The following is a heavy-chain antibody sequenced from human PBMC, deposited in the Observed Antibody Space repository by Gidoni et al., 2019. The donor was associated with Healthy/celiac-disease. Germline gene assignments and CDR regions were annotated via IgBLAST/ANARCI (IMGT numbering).Heavy chain of an antibody. Sequence: QVQLVESGGGVVQPGRSLRLSCAASGFTFSSYAMHWVRQAPGKGLEWVAVISYDGSNKYYADSVKGRFTISRDNSKNTLYLQMNSLRAEDTAVYYCARTTLELNYYYYYMDVWGKGTTVTVSS. V-gene: IGHV3-30*04. D-gene: IGHD1-7*01. CDR2: ISYDGSNK. CDR1: GFTFSSYA. CDR3: ARTTLELNYYYYYMDV. J-gene: IGHJ6*03.